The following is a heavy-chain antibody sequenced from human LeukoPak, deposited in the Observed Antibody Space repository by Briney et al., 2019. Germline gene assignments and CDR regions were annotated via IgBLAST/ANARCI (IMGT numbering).Heavy chain of an antibody. Sequence: GGSLRLSCAASGFTFDDYAMHWVRQAPGKGLEWVSAISVTGGSTYYADSVKGRFTISRDNSKNTLYLQMNSLRAEDRAVYYCAKEYSNHDYWGQGTLVTVSS. CDR1: GFTFDDYA. D-gene: IGHD6-13*01. CDR3: AKEYSNHDY. V-gene: IGHV3-23*01. CDR2: ISVTGGST. J-gene: IGHJ4*02.